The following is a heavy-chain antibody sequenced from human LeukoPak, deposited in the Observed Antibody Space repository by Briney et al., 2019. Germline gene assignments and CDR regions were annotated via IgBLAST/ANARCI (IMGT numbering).Heavy chain of an antibody. CDR3: AREEGKTGHFDY. CDR2: INHSGST. Sequence: SETLSLTCAVYGGSFSGYYWSWIRQPPGKGLEWIGEINHSGSTNYNPSLKSRVTISVDTSKNQFSLKLSSVTAADTAVYYCAREEGKTGHFDYWGQGTLVTVSS. V-gene: IGHV4-34*01. CDR1: GGSFSGYY. J-gene: IGHJ4*02.